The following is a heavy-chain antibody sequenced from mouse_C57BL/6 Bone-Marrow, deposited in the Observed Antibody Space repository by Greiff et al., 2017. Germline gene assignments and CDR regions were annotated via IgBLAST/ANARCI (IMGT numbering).Heavy chain of an antibody. CDR3: ARDYYGSRAWFAY. Sequence: EVQGVESVAELVRPGASVQLSCTASGFNIKNTYMHWVKQRPEQGLEWIGRIDPANGNTKYAPKFQGKATITADTSSNTAYLQLSSLTSEDTAIXYCARDYYGSRAWFAYWGQGTLVTVSA. CDR1: GFNIKNTY. CDR2: IDPANGNT. D-gene: IGHD1-1*01. V-gene: IGHV14-3*01. J-gene: IGHJ3*01.